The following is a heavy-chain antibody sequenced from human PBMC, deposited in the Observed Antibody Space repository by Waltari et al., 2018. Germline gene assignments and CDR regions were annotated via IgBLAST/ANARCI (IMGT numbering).Heavy chain of an antibody. CDR2: INHSGST. CDR3: ARSGYGSGSYEFDY. J-gene: IGHJ4*02. V-gene: IGHV4-34*01. Sequence: QVQLQQWGAGLLKPSETLSLTCAVYGGSFSGYYWTWIRQPPGKGLEWIGEINHSGSTNYNPSLKSRVTISVDTSKNQFSLKLSSVTAADTAVYYCARSGYGSGSYEFDYWGQGTLVTVSS. D-gene: IGHD3-10*01. CDR1: GGSFSGYY.